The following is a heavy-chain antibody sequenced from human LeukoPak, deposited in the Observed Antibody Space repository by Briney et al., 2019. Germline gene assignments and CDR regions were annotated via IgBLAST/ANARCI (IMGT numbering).Heavy chain of an antibody. D-gene: IGHD5-18*01. V-gene: IGHV4-31*03. CDR3: AAGTAMVEYYFDY. Sequence: SETLSLTCTVSGGSIGSGGYYWSWIRQHPGKGLEWIGYIYYSGSTYYNPSLKSRVTISVDTSKNQFSLKLSSVTAADTAVYYCAAGTAMVEYYFDYWGQGTLVTVSS. CDR1: GGSIGSGGYY. J-gene: IGHJ4*02. CDR2: IYYSGST.